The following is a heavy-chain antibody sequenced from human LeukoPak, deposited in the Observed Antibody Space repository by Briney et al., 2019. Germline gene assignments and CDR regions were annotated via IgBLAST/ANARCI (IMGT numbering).Heavy chain of an antibody. D-gene: IGHD6-13*01. CDR1: DFTFSTYA. V-gene: IGHV3-23*01. CDR2: ISGGGDAT. CDR3: ARVYYSNSYDYWYFDL. J-gene: IGHJ2*01. Sequence: PGGSLRLSCAASDFTFSTYAMSWVRQAPGKGLEWVSTISGGGDATYYADSVKGRFTISRDNSKNTLYLQMNSLRAEDTAVYYCARVYYSNSYDYWYFDLWGRGTLVTVSS.